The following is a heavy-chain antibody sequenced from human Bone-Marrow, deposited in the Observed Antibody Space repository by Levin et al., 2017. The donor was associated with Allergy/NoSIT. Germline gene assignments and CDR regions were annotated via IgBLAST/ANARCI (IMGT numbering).Heavy chain of an antibody. CDR1: GGSISSYS. Sequence: SETLSLTCTVSGGSISSYSWSWIRQPPGKGLEFVGYIYYTGSTNYNPSLKSRVPISVDTSKNQISLTLRSVTAADTAVYYCARDGPGDAFGGNVDAAFDIWGQGTVVTVS. CDR2: IYYTGST. V-gene: IGHV4-59*01. J-gene: IGHJ3*02. CDR3: ARDGPGDAFGGNVDAAFDI. D-gene: IGHD7-27*01.